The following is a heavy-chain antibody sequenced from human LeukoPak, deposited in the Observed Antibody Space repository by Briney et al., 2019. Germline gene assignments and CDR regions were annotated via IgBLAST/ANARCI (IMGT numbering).Heavy chain of an antibody. CDR1: GGTFSSYS. D-gene: IGHD6-19*01. J-gene: IGHJ4*02. CDR2: IIPIFGTA. Sequence: ASVKVSCKGSGGTFSSYSISWVRQAPGPRLEWMGGIIPIFGTANYAQKFQGRVTITADKSTSTAYMELSSLRSEDTAVYYCASGSSGWYKRYDYWGQGTLVTVSS. V-gene: IGHV1-69*06. CDR3: ASGSSGWYKRYDY.